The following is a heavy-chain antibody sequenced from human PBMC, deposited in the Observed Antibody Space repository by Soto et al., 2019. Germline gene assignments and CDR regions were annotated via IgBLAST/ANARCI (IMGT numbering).Heavy chain of an antibody. J-gene: IGHJ3*01. V-gene: IGHV1-46*01. CDR3: ARVVSS. Sequence: GASVKVSCKESGYTITRKSMHWVRQAPGQGLEWMGIINPSGGSTSYAQKFQGRVTMTRDTSTSTVYMELSSLLSEDTAVYYCARVVSSWGQGTMVTVSS. CDR2: INPSGGST. D-gene: IGHD2-2*01. CDR1: GYTITRKS.